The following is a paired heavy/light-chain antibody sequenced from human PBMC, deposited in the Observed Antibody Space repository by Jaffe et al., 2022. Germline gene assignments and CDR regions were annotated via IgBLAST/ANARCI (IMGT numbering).Heavy chain of an antibody. CDR1: GFSFSSYG. J-gene: IGHJ4*02. CDR3: AKDRLRSSIAAVGADY. Sequence: QVQLVESGGGVVQPGGSLRLSCAASGFSFSSYGIHWVRQAPGKGLQWVAFIRYDGSNKNYADSVRGRFTISRDNPTNTVYLQLNSLTTEDTAVYYCAKDRLRSSIAAVGADYWGQGTLVTVSS. D-gene: IGHD6-13*01. CDR2: IRYDGSNK. V-gene: IGHV3-30*02.
Light chain of an antibody. CDR2: GAY. V-gene: IGKV1-NL1*01. CDR3: QQYYTPPLT. CDR1: QGISDS. Sequence: DIQLTQSPSSLSASVGDRVTITCRARQGISDSLAWYQQKPGKAPNLLLYGAYRLESGVPSRFSGSGSGTEYTLTISSLQPVDSATYYCQQYYTPPLTFGGGTKVEIK. J-gene: IGKJ4*01.